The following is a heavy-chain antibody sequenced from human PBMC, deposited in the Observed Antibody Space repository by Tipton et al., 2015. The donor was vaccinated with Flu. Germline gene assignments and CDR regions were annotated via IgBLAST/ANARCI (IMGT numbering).Heavy chain of an antibody. Sequence: TLSLTCTVSGGSISSSSYYWGWIRQPPGKGLEWIGTIYYSGSTYYNPSLKSRVTMSVDTSKNQFSLKLGSVTAADTDVYYCACRGSCYHWGQGTLVTVSS. D-gene: IGHD1-26*01. CDR3: ACRGSCYH. V-gene: IGHV4-39*07. CDR1: GGSISSSSYY. CDR2: IYYSGST. J-gene: IGHJ4*02.